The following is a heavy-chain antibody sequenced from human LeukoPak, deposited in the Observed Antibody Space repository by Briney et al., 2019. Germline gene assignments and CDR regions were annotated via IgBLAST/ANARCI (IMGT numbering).Heavy chain of an antibody. CDR1: GYTFTGYY. D-gene: IGHD3-10*01. CDR3: ARGGNYYGSGSYENWFDP. J-gene: IGHJ5*02. Sequence: ASVKVSCKASGYTFTGYYMHWVRQAPGQGLEWMGWINPNSGGTNYAQKFQGRATMTRDTSISTAYMELSRLRSDDTAVYYCARGGNYYGSGSYENWFDPWGQGTLVTVSS. V-gene: IGHV1-2*02. CDR2: INPNSGGT.